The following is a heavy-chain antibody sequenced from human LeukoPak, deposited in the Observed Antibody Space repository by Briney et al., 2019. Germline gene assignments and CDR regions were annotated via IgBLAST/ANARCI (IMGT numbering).Heavy chain of an antibody. CDR1: GGSISSGGYY. D-gene: IGHD2-2*01. V-gene: IGHV4-61*08. Sequence: SETLSLTCTVSGGSISSGGYYWSWIRQPPGKGLEWIGYIYHSGSTNYNPSLKSRVTISVDTSKNQFSLKLSSVTAADTAVYYCARGSTWTYFDYWGQGTLVTVSS. J-gene: IGHJ4*02. CDR3: ARGSTWTYFDY. CDR2: IYHSGST.